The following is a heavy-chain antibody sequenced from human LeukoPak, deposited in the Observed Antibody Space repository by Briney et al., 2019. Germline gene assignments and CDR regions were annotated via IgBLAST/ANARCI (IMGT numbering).Heavy chain of an antibody. Sequence: GGTLRLSCAASGFTFSSYGMSWVRQAPGKGLEWVSSISSSSSYIYYADSVKGRFTISRDNAKNSLYLQMNSLRAEDTAVYYCARGLYSGSYHGDYWGQGTLVTVSS. J-gene: IGHJ4*02. V-gene: IGHV3-21*04. D-gene: IGHD1-26*01. CDR1: GFTFSSYG. CDR2: ISSSSSYI. CDR3: ARGLYSGSYHGDY.